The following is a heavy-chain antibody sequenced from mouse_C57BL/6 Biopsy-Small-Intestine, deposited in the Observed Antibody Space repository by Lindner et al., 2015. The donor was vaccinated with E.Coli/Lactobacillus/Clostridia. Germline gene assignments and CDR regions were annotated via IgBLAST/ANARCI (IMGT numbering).Heavy chain of an antibody. CDR2: IYPGDGDT. D-gene: IGHD2-5*01. CDR1: GYTFSTSW. CDR3: SRDYSNYVIYPMDY. V-gene: IGHV1-82*01. Sequence: VQLQESGTVVARPGASVKMSCKASGYTFSTSWMNWVKQRPGKGLEWIGRIYPGDGDTNYNGKFKGKATLTADKSSSTAYMQLSSLTSEDSAVYFCSRDYSNYVIYPMDYWGQGTSVTVSS. J-gene: IGHJ4*01.